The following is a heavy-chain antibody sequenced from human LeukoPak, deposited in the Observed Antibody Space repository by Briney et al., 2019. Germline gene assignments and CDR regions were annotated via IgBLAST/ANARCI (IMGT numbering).Heavy chain of an antibody. CDR3: ARVWELSFDH. CDR2: SYSEEWVAIRYIGGTS. D-gene: IGHD1-26*01. J-gene: IGHJ4*02. CDR1: WCTVSSNY. Sequence: PGGAPRLSCAGSWCTVSSNYLSWVRQAPGEGVEWGAVSYSEEWVAIRYIGGTSQYAESVKGRFTISRDYSRNTLSLQMKSLRAEDTALYYCARVWELSFDHWGRGTLATVSS. V-gene: IGHV3-53*01.